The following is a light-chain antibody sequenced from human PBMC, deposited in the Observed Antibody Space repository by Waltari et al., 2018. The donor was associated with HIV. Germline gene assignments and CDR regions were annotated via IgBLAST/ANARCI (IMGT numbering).Light chain of an antibody. CDR2: DGN. Sequence: QSALTQPPSASGSPGQSVTISCTGTSSDVGGYNYVSWYQHHPGKSPKFLIYDGNKRPSGVPDRFSGSKSGNTASLTVSGLQPEDEADYYCSSYTGTDNRVVFGGGTKLTVL. V-gene: IGLV2-8*01. CDR1: SSDVGGYNY. J-gene: IGLJ2*01. CDR3: SSYTGTDNRVV.